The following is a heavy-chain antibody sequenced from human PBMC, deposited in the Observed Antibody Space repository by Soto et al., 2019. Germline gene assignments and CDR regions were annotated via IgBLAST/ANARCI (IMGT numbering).Heavy chain of an antibody. D-gene: IGHD3-22*01. CDR3: VKWHTSNFDSLPFTGFDV. Sequence: GVSLRLSCVGSGFTFSDSVMAWVRQAPGKGLEWLSVMSGDGRTRYALSVTGRFTISRDNSKNTLYLQMRSLRAEDAAAYYCVKWHTSNFDSLPFTGFDVWGQGTQVTVSS. CDR1: GFTFSDSV. V-gene: IGHV3-23*01. CDR2: MSGDGRT. J-gene: IGHJ4*02.